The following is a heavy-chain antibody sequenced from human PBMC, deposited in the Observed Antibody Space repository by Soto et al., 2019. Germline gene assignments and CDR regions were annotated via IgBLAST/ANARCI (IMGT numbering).Heavy chain of an antibody. J-gene: IGHJ4*01. CDR1: GFTFNNYG. Sequence: PGGSLRLSCVASGFTFNNYGIHWVRQPPGKGLEWVTVISSDGNTKYYADSVKGRFTISRDNSKNTLYLQMDSLRPEDTAVYYCAKEIAVAGDFDYWGQGTLVTVSS. CDR3: AKEIAVAGDFDY. D-gene: IGHD6-19*01. CDR2: ISSDGNTK. V-gene: IGHV3-30*18.